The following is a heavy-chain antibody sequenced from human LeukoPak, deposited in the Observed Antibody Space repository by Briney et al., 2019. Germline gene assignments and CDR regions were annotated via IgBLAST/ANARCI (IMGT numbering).Heavy chain of an antibody. V-gene: IGHV4-34*01. J-gene: IGHJ5*02. Sequence: SEPQSLPCAVYGGSFSGYYWSWIRQPPGKGLEWIGEINHSGSTNYNPSLKSRVTISVDTSKNQFSLKLSSVTAADTAVYYCARNYYGSGSYWGGHNWFDPWGQGTLVTVSS. CDR3: ARNYYGSGSYWGGHNWFDP. D-gene: IGHD3-10*01. CDR1: GGSFSGYY. CDR2: INHSGST.